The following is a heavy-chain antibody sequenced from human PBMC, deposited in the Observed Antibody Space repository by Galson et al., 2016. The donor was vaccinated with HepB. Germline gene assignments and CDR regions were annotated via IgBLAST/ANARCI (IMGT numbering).Heavy chain of an antibody. Sequence: SLRLSCAASGFTFSKAWMNWVRQAPGKGLEWVGRIKSKDDGGTTDYATPLQGRFTISRDDSKNTLYLQMNALKTEDTAVYYCTSEGQIEGDQKGWFDPWGQGTQCTVSS. CDR3: TSEGQIEGDQKGWFDP. CDR1: GFTFSKAW. CDR2: IKSKDDGGTT. D-gene: IGHD3-10*01. V-gene: IGHV3-15*07. J-gene: IGHJ5*02.